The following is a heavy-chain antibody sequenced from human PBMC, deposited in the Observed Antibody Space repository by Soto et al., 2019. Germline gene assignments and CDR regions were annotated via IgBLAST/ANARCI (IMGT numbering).Heavy chain of an antibody. J-gene: IGHJ4*02. V-gene: IGHV4-34*01. CDR3: ARTPHVYDSSGYYFDY. CDR2: INHSGST. CDR1: GGSFSGYY. D-gene: IGHD3-22*01. Sequence: SETLSLTCAVYGGSFSGYYWSWIRQPPGKGLEWIGEINHSGSTNYNPSLKSRVTISVDTSKNQFSLKLSSVTAADTAVYYCARTPHVYDSSGYYFDYWGQGTLVTVSS.